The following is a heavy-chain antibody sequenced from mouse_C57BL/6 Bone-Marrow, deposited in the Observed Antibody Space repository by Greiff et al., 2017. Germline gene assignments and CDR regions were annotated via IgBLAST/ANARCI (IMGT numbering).Heavy chain of an antibody. V-gene: IGHV1-63*01. CDR3: ARAGQVRLHWDY. J-gene: IGHJ2*01. CDR2: IYPGGGST. CDR1: GYTFTNYW. Sequence: QVQLKESGAELVRPGTSVKMSCKASGYTFTNYWIGWAKQRPGHGLEWIGDIYPGGGSTNYNEKFKGKATLTADKSSSTAYMQFSSLTTEASAIYYCARAGQVRLHWDYWGQGTTLTVSS. D-gene: IGHD3-2*02.